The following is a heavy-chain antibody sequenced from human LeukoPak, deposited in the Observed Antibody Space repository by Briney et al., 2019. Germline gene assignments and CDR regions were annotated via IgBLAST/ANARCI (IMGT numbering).Heavy chain of an antibody. J-gene: IGHJ4*02. D-gene: IGHD3-3*01. CDR1: GYTFTDYY. Sequence: GASVKVSCKASGYTFTDYYMQWVRQAPGQGLEWMGWINPNSGGTHYVQRFQGWVTMTRDTSISTAYMELSRLTSDDTAVYYCARTTTSDVLRSLPPHFDYWGQGTLVTVSS. V-gene: IGHV1-2*04. CDR3: ARTTTSDVLRSLPPHFDY. CDR2: INPNSGGT.